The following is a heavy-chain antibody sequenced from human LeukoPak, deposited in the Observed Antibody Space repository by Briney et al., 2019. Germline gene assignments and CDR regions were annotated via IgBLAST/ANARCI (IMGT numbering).Heavy chain of an antibody. V-gene: IGHV4-4*07. Sequence: PSETLSLTCTVSGVSITDYYWSWIRQPAGKGLEWIGRIYTSGSTNYNPSLKSRVTMSVDTSKNQFSLKLSSVTAADTAVYYCARGYNWNYDYFDYWGQGTLVTVSS. CDR2: IYTSGST. CDR3: ARGYNWNYDYFDY. J-gene: IGHJ4*02. CDR1: GVSITDYY. D-gene: IGHD1-7*01.